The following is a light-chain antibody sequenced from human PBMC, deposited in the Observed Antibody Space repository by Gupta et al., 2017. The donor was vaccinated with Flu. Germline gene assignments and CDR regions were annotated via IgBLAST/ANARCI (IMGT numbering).Light chain of an antibody. CDR2: AAS. V-gene: IGKV1-39*01. CDR1: EIIKSY. J-gene: IGKJ1*01. Sequence: DIQLTQSLLSLSASVGERVIITCQASEIIKSYLNWYQQKPGKAPKLVIYAASNLHSGVPSRFSGSGSGKHFTLTISDLHLEDFATYYCQQYYDVPQTFGQGTRVDVK. CDR3: QQYYDVPQT.